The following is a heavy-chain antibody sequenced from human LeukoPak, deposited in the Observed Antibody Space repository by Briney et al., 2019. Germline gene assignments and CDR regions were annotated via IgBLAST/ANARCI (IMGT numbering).Heavy chain of an antibody. D-gene: IGHD1-26*01. V-gene: IGHV1-24*01. Sequence: ASVKVSCKVSGYTLTELSMHWVRQAPGKGLEWMGGFDPEDGETIYAQKFQGRVTMTKDTSTDTAYMELSSLRSEDTAVYYCATVLPWSGSYIAYDYWGQGTLVTVSS. J-gene: IGHJ4*02. CDR3: ATVLPWSGSYIAYDY. CDR1: GYTLTELS. CDR2: FDPEDGET.